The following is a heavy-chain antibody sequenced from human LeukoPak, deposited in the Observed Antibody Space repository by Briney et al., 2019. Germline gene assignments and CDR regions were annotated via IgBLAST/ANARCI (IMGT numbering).Heavy chain of an antibody. J-gene: IGHJ5*01. D-gene: IGHD6-13*01. V-gene: IGHV3-9*01. CDR3: ANWSLQPLVKGWFDS. CDR1: GFIFNDHA. Sequence: GGSLRLSCAASGFIFNDHAMHWVRQAPGKGLEGVSGINGNGGGTAYADSVKGRFTISRDNAKNSLYLQMSSLRVEDTALYFCANWSLQPLVKGWFDSWGQGTLVTVSS. CDR2: INGNGGGT.